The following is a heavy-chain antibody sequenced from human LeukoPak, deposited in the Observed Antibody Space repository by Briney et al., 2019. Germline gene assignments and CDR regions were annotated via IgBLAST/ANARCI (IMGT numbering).Heavy chain of an antibody. J-gene: IGHJ6*04. CDR3: AELGITMIGGV. D-gene: IGHD3-10*02. CDR2: ISPSTTI. V-gene: IGHV3-48*04. CDR1: GFTLCSYS. Sequence: GGSLRLSCGVSGFTLCSYSMNWLRQAPGKGLEWISYISPSTTIYYADSVKGRFTISRDNAKNSLYLQMNSLRAEDTAVYYCAELGITMIGGVWGKGTTVTISS.